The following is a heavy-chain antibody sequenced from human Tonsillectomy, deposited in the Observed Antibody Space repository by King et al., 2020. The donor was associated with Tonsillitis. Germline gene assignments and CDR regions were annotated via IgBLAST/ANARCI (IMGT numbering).Heavy chain of an antibody. CDR3: ARDHYYDTTDSQAPDALDI. CDR2: THYRSKWYN. V-gene: IGHV6-1*01. D-gene: IGHD3-22*01. Sequence: VQLQQSGPGLVKPSQTLSLTCAISGDSVSSNSATWNWIRQSPSRGLEWLGRTHYRSKWYNDYAMSVKSRITINPDTSKNQFSLQLTSVTPEDTAVYFCARDHYYDTTDSQAPDALDIWGQGTMVTVSS. CDR1: GDSVSSNSAT. J-gene: IGHJ3*02.